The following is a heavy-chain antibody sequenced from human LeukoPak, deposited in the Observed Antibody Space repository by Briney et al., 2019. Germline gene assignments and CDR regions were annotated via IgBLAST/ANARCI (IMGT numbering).Heavy chain of an antibody. V-gene: IGHV1-2*02. CDR3: ATLGRAYYYDSSGYPPDY. CDR1: GYTFTGYY. D-gene: IGHD3-22*01. Sequence: ASVKVSCKASGYTFTGYYMHWVRQAPGQGLEWMGWINPNSGGTNYAQKSQGRVTMTRDTSISTAYMELSRLRSDDTAVYYCATLGRAYYYDSSGYPPDYWGQGTLVTVSS. J-gene: IGHJ4*02. CDR2: INPNSGGT.